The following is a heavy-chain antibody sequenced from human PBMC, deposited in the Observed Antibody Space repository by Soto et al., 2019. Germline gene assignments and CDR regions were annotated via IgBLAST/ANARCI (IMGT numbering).Heavy chain of an antibody. D-gene: IGHD1-1*01. V-gene: IGHV3-30-3*01. CDR3: ARDSTGTSDY. CDR2: ISYDGSNK. J-gene: IGHJ4*02. CDR1: GFTFSSYA. Sequence: QVQLVESGGGVVQPGRSLRLSCAASGFTFSSYAMHWVRHAPGKGLEWVAVISYDGSNKYYADSVKGRFTISRDNSKNTLYLQMNSLRAEDTAVYYCARDSTGTSDYWGQGTLVTVSS.